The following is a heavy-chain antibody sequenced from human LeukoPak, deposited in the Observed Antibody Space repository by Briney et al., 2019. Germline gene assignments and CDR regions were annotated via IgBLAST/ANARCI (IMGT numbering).Heavy chain of an antibody. CDR2: ISDSGGST. CDR3: AITYFYDSRGYYSFQH. V-gene: IGHV3-23*01. J-gene: IGHJ1*01. CDR1: GFTFSSYA. Sequence: GGSLRLSCAASGFTFSSYAMSWVRQAPGKGLEWVSTISDSGGSTYYADSVKGRFTISRDNSKNTLYLQMNSLRAGDTAVYFCAITYFYDSRGYYSFQHWGQGTLVTVSS. D-gene: IGHD3-22*01.